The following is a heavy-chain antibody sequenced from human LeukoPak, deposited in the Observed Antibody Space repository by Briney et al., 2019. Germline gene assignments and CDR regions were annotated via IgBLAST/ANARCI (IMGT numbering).Heavy chain of an antibody. CDR2: IYHSGGA. Sequence: SETLSLTCTVSGYSITSGYNWAWIRQPPGKVLEWIGSIYHSGGAYYNPSLKSRVTISVDTSKNQFSLKLSSVTAADTAVYYCVRYCSSTTCYTRAVDYWGQGTLVTVSS. D-gene: IGHD2-2*02. CDR3: VRYCSSTTCYTRAVDY. J-gene: IGHJ4*02. CDR1: GYSITSGYN. V-gene: IGHV4-38-2*02.